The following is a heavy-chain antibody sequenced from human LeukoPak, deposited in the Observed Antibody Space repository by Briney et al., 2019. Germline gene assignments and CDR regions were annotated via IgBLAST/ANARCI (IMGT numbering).Heavy chain of an antibody. CDR2: INHSGST. CDR1: GASISTYY. CDR3: ARVGPVAGDY. J-gene: IGHJ4*02. D-gene: IGHD6-19*01. Sequence: SETLSLTCTVSGASISTYYWSWIRQPPGKGLEWIGEINHSGSTNYNPSLKSRVTISVDTSKNQFSLKLSSVTAADTAVYYCARVGPVAGDYWGQGTLVTVSS. V-gene: IGHV4-34*01.